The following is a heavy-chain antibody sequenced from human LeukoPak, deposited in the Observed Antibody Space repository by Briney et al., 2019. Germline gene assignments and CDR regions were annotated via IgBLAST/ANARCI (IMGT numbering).Heavy chain of an antibody. CDR3: ARGIGEYYDSSGYPGGFFDY. CDR2: IYPRDGST. Sequence: ASVKVSCKASGYTFTSNYIHWVRQAPGQGLEWMGMIYPRDGSTNYAQKFQGRVTITADESTSTAYMELSSLRSEDTAVYYCARGIGEYYDSSGYPGGFFDYWGQGTLVTVSS. CDR1: GYTFTSNY. V-gene: IGHV1-46*01. J-gene: IGHJ4*02. D-gene: IGHD3-22*01.